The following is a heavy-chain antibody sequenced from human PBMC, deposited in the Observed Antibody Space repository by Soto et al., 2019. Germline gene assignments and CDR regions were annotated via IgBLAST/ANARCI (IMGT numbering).Heavy chain of an antibody. CDR3: ARDPCKWDICPFDY. V-gene: IGHV1-18*04. CDR2: ISTYNGNT. CDR1: GHTFTSSG. D-gene: IGHD1-26*01. J-gene: IGHJ4*02. Sequence: ASVKVSCKASGHTFTSSGFNWVRQAPGQGLEWMGWISTYNGNTKYAQKSQGRVTMTTDTSTSTAYKELRSLRSDDTAVYYCARDPCKWDICPFDYWGQGTLVTVSS.